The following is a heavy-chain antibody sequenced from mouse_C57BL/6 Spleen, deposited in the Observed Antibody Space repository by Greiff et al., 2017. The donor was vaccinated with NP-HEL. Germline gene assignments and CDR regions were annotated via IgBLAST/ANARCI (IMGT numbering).Heavy chain of an antibody. CDR2: IDPSDSYT. J-gene: IGHJ4*01. CDR3: ARRGYGSSLYYYAMDY. D-gene: IGHD1-1*01. Sequence: VQLQQPGAELVRPGTSVKLSCKASGYTFTSYWMHWVKQRPGQGLEWIGVIDPSDSYTNYNQKFKGKATLTVDTSSSTAYMQLSSLTSEDSAVYYCARRGYGSSLYYYAMDYWGQGTSVTVSS. V-gene: IGHV1-59*01. CDR1: GYTFTSYW.